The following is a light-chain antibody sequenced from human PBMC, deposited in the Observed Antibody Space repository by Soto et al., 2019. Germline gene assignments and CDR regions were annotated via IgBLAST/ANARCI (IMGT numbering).Light chain of an antibody. J-gene: IGKJ1*01. CDR3: QQYGSSPTT. CDR2: GAS. V-gene: IGKV3-20*01. CDR1: QSVSSSY. Sequence: EIVLTQSPGTLSLSTGERATLSCRASQSVSSSYLAWYQQKPGQAPRLLIYGASSRATGIPDRFSGSGSGTDFTLTMSRLEPEDFAVYYCQQYGSSPTTFGQGTKVDIK.